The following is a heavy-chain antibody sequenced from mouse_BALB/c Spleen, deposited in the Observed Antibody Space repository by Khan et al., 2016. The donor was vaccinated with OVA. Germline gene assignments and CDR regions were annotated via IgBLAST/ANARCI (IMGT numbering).Heavy chain of an antibody. CDR1: GYTFTDYY. D-gene: IGHD1-2*01. Sequence: QVQLQQSGAELARPGASVKLSCTASGYTFTDYYINWVKQRTGQGLEWIGEISPGSGDTYYNERFMGKATLTADKSSSTAYKQLSSLTSEASAVYFCARRNYFGYTFAYWGQGTLVTVSA. CDR3: ARRNYFGYTFAY. CDR2: ISPGSGDT. J-gene: IGHJ3*01. V-gene: IGHV1-77*01.